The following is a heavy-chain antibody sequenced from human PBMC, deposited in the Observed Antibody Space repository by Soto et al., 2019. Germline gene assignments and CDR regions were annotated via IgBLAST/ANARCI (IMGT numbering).Heavy chain of an antibody. J-gene: IGHJ5*02. D-gene: IGHD1-26*01. CDR1: GASIVSGEHY. CDR3: ARGKWADRFAN. Sequence: SETLSLTCTVSGASIVSGEHYWSWIRQAPGKGLEWIGLIYYTGITNYNPSVKSRVTISVDTSRSQFSLRMTSVTAADTAIYYCARGKWADRFANWGQGTLVTVSS. CDR2: IYYTGIT. V-gene: IGHV4-30-4*01.